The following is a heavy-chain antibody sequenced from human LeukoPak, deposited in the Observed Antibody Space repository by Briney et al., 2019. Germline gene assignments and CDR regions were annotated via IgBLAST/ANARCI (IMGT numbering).Heavy chain of an antibody. CDR2: ISSSSSSYI. D-gene: IGHD3-10*01. CDR3: ARDRDGIALIRDRTYYYMDV. J-gene: IGHJ6*03. Sequence: GGTLRLSCAASGFTFSSYSMNWVRQAPGKGLEWVSSISSSSSSYISYADSVKGRFTISRDNAKNSLYLQMNSLRAEDTAVYYCARDRDGIALIRDRTYYYMDVWGKGTTVTVSS. V-gene: IGHV3-21*06. CDR1: GFTFSSYS.